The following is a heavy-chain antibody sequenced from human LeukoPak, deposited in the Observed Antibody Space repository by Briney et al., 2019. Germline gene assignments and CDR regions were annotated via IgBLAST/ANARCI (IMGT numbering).Heavy chain of an antibody. CDR1: GFTFSSYS. D-gene: IGHD3-3*01. V-gene: IGHV3-21*01. CDR3: AREASPHPHYDSWSGYYVPFDP. J-gene: IGHJ5*02. Sequence: GGSLRLSCAASGFTFSSYSMNWVRQAPGKGLEWVSSISSSSSYIYYADSVKGRFTISRDNAKNSLYLQMNSLRAEDTAVYYCAREASPHPHYDSWSGYYVPFDPWGQGTLVTVSS. CDR2: ISSSSSYI.